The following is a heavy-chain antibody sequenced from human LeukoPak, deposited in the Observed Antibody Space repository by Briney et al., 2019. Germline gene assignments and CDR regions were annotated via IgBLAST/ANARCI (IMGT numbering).Heavy chain of an antibody. D-gene: IGHD3-10*01. J-gene: IGHJ4*02. CDR2: INPSGGST. CDR1: GYTFTSYY. Sequence: ASVKVSCKASGYTFTSYYMHWVRQAPGQGLEWMGIINPSGGSTSYAQKFQGRVTMTRDMSTSTVYMELSSLRSEDTAVYYCASGRFGEAIDYWGQGTLVTVSS. V-gene: IGHV1-46*01. CDR3: ASGRFGEAIDY.